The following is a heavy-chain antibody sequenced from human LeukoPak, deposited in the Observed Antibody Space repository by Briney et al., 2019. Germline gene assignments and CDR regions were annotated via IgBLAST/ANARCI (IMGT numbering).Heavy chain of an antibody. CDR3: AKHSDPAASYYFDY. CDR2: ISYDGSNK. J-gene: IGHJ4*02. V-gene: IGHV3-30*18. Sequence: GGSLRLSCAASGFTFSSYGMHWVRQAPGKGLEWVAVISYDGSNKYYADSVKGRFTISRDNSKNTLYLQMNSLRAEDTAVYYCAKHSDPAASYYFDYWGQGTLVTVSS. D-gene: IGHD2-15*01. CDR1: GFTFSSYG.